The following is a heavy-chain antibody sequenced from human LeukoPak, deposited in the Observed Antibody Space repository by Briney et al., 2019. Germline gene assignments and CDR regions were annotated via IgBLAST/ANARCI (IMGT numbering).Heavy chain of an antibody. CDR2: IWYDGSNK. Sequence: PGRSLRLSCAASGFTFSSYGMHWVRQAPGKGLEWVAVIWYDGSNKYYADSVKGRFTISRDNSENTLYLQMNSLRAEDTAVYYCASYVLGDAFDIWGQGTMVTVSS. CDR3: ASYVLGDAFDI. D-gene: IGHD3-3*02. CDR1: GFTFSSYG. J-gene: IGHJ3*02. V-gene: IGHV3-33*01.